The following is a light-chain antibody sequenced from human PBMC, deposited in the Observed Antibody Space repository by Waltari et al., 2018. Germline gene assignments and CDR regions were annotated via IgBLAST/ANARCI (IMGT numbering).Light chain of an antibody. Sequence: DIQMTQSLSSLSASVGESVTITCRASQSISSYLNWYQQKPGKAPKLLIYAASSLQSGVPSRFSGSGSGTDFTLTISSLQPEDFATYYCQQSYSTPYTFGQGTKLEIK. CDR3: QQSYSTPYT. V-gene: IGKV1-39*01. J-gene: IGKJ2*01. CDR1: QSISSY. CDR2: AAS.